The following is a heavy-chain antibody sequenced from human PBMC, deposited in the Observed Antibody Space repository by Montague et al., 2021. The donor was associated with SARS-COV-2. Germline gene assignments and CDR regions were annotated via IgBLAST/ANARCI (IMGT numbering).Heavy chain of an antibody. CDR3: ARDTEGYISSWYHDY. D-gene: IGHD6-13*01. Sequence: SETLSLTCTVSGGSISSYYWSWIRQPPGKALEWIGYIYYSGSTNYNPSLKSRVTISVDTSKNQFSLKLSSVTAADTAVYYCARDTEGYISSWYHDYWGQGTLVTVSS. CDR2: IYYSGST. CDR1: GGSISSYY. V-gene: IGHV4-59*01. J-gene: IGHJ4*02.